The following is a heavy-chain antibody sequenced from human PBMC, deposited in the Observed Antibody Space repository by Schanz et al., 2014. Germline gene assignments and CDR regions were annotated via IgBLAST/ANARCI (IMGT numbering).Heavy chain of an antibody. CDR2: ISDDGSRT. D-gene: IGHD2-15*01. CDR3: ARDLAGGGNDV. V-gene: IGHV3-30*03. CDR1: GFTFSSYG. Sequence: QVQLVESGGGVVQPGGSLRLSCAASGFTFSSYGMHWVRQAPGKGLEWVAVISDDGSRTHYADFVTGRFTISRDNSKDTVYLQMNSLRAEDTAVYYCARDLAGGGNDVWGQGTLVTVTS. J-gene: IGHJ4*02.